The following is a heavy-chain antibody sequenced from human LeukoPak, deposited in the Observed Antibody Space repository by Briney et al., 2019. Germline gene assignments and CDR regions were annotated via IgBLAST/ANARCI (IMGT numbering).Heavy chain of an antibody. Sequence: GRSLRLSCAASGFTFSSYGMHRVRQAPGKGLEWVSAINGNGGSTYYADSVKGRFTISRDNSKNTLYLQMNSLRAEDTAMYYCTKAPPGKFDPWGQGTLVTVSS. CDR1: GFTFSSYG. CDR2: INGNGGST. D-gene: IGHD3-10*01. V-gene: IGHV3-23*01. CDR3: TKAPPGKFDP. J-gene: IGHJ5*02.